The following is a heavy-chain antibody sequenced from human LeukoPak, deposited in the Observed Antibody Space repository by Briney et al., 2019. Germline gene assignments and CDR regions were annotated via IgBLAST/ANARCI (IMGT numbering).Heavy chain of an antibody. D-gene: IGHD6-13*01. J-gene: IGHJ4*02. V-gene: IGHV3-20*04. CDR2: INWNADST. CDR1: AFKFSGYG. CDR3: ARSLPYGTTWYGRSDF. Sequence: PGGSLRLSCAASAFKFSGYGMSWVRQALGKGLEWVSGINWNADSTGYADPVKGRFTISKDIAKNSLFLQMNSLRAEDTAMYYCARSLPYGTTWYGRSDFWGQGTLVTVSS.